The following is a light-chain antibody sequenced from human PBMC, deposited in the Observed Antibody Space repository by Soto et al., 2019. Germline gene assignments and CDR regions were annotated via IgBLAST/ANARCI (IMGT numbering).Light chain of an antibody. Sequence: EIVLTQSPGTLSLSPGERATLSCRASQSVSSSSLAWFQQKPGQAPRLLIYGASSRATGIPDRFSGSGSGTDFILTISRLEPEDSAVYYCQQFGSSPITFGQGTRWRL. CDR2: GAS. V-gene: IGKV3-20*01. CDR3: QQFGSSPIT. CDR1: QSVSSSS. J-gene: IGKJ5*01.